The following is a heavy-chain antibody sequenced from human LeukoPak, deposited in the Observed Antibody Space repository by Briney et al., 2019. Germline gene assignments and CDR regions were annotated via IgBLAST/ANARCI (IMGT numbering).Heavy chain of an antibody. J-gene: IGHJ4*02. V-gene: IGHV3-23*01. CDR2: IGAADLGT. CDR3: AKEAHRVGRPLFDF. CDR1: GVIFSEYA. Sequence: GSLRLSCAASGVIFSEYAMSWVRQTPEKGLEWVSGIGAADLGTYYADSVKGRFTISRDISKSTPYLQMNSLRVEDTAVYYCAKEAHRVGRPLFDFWGQGTLVTVSS.